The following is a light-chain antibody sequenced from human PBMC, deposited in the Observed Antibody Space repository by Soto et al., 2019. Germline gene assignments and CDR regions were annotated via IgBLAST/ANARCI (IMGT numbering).Light chain of an antibody. V-gene: IGLV2-8*01. CDR2: EVS. CDR3: TSVRV. J-gene: IGLJ2*01. Sequence: QSALTQPPSASGSPGQSVTISCTGTSSDVGGYNYVSWYQQHPGKAPKLMIYEVSKRPSGVPDRFSGSKSGNTASLTVSGLQAEDEADYYCTSVRVFGGGTKVTVL. CDR1: SSDVGGYNY.